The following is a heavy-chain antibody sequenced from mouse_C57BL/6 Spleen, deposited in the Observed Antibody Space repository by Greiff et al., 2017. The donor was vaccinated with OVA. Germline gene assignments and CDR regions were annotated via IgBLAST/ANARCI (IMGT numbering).Heavy chain of an antibody. V-gene: IGHV1-55*01. J-gene: IGHJ4*01. CDR3: ARWGSTVVATDYAMDY. CDR1: GYTFTSYW. CDR2: IYPGSGST. Sequence: QVQLQQPGAELVKPGASVKMSCKASGYTFTSYWITWVKQRPGQGLEWIGDIYPGSGSTNYNEKFKSKATLTVDTSSSTAYMQLISLTSEDSAVYYRARWGSTVVATDYAMDYWGQGTSVTVSS. D-gene: IGHD1-1*01.